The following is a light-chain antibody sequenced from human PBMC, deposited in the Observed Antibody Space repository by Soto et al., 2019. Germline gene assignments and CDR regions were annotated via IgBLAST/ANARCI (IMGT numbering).Light chain of an antibody. CDR3: QEYGSSPQCT. J-gene: IGKJ2*02. CDR1: QSVTSTY. CDR2: GAS. V-gene: IGKV3-20*01. Sequence: EIVLTQSPDTLSLSPGERATLSCRASQSVTSTYLAWYQQKPGQAPRLLIYGASRRATGIQDRFSGSGSGTDFTLTISRLEPEDFAVYYCQEYGSSPQCTFGQGTKLEIK.